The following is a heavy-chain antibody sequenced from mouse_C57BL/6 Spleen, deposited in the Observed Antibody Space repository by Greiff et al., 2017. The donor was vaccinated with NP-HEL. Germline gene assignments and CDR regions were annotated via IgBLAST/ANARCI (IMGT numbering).Heavy chain of an antibody. CDR3: ARQPYGYYFDY. J-gene: IGHJ2*01. D-gene: IGHD1-2*01. V-gene: IGHV5-6*02. CDR2: ISSGGSYT. Sequence: EVMLVESGGDLVKPGGSLKLSCAASGFTFSSYGMSWVRQTPDKRLEWVATISSGGSYTYYPDSVKGRFTISRDNAKNTLYLQMSSLKSEDTAMYYCARQPYGYYFDYWGQGTTLTVSS. CDR1: GFTFSSYG.